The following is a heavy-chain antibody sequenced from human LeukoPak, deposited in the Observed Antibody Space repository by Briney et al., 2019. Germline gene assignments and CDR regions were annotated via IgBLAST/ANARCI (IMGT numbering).Heavy chain of an antibody. D-gene: IGHD6-19*01. V-gene: IGHV3-23*01. CDR2: ISGSGGST. Sequence: GGSLRLSCAASGFSVSGKFMSWVRQAPGKGLEWVSVISGSGGSTYYADSVKGRFTISRDNSKNTLYLQMNSLRAEDTAVYYCAKVPYSSGWSVLFDYWGQGTLVTVSS. CDR3: AKVPYSSGWSVLFDY. J-gene: IGHJ4*02. CDR1: GFSVSGKF.